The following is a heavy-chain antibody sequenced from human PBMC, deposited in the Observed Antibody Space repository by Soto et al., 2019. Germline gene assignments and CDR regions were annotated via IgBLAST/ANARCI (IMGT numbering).Heavy chain of an antibody. D-gene: IGHD2-2*01. CDR2: IKQDGSEK. CDR1: GFTFSSYW. J-gene: IGHJ4*02. Sequence: TGGSLRLSCAASGFTFSSYWMSWARQAPGKGLEWVANIKQDGSEKYYVDSVKGRFTISRDNAKNSLYLQMNSLRAEDTAIYYCAKANTTGGYYFDSWGQGVLVTVSS. CDR3: AKANTTGGYYFDS. V-gene: IGHV3-7*01.